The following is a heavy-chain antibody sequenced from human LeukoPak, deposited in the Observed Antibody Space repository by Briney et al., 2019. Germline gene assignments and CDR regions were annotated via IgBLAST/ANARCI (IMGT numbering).Heavy chain of an antibody. CDR1: GYSFTSYW. CDR3: ARRPASVGGGFDP. J-gene: IGHJ5*02. Sequence: GESLKISCKGSGYSFTSYWIGWVRQMPGKGLEWMGIIYPGDSDTSYSPSFHGQVTISADKSISTAYLQWSSLRASDTGIYYCARRPASVGGGFDPWGQGTLVTVSS. D-gene: IGHD2-2*01. CDR2: IYPGDSDT. V-gene: IGHV5-51*01.